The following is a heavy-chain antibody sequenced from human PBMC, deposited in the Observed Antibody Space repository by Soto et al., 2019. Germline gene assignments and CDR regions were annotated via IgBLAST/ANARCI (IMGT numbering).Heavy chain of an antibody. V-gene: IGHV1-3*04. CDR1: GYPFSSYG. CDR2: INTGNGIT. CDR3: ARGRILSYLMDV. Sequence: DSVKVYFKASGYPFSSYGMHLLRQAPGQRLEWMGWINTGNGITKYSQNFQGRVSITRDTPATTVYMELSSLRSEDTAVYYCARGRILSYLMDVWGKGTMVTVSS. D-gene: IGHD2-8*01. J-gene: IGHJ6*04.